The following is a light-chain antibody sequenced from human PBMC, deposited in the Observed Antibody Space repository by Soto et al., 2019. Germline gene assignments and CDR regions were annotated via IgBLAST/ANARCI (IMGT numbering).Light chain of an antibody. CDR1: SSDVGGYNS. J-gene: IGLJ1*01. CDR3: SSYASSQNYV. Sequence: QSALTQPPSASGSPGQSVTISCTGTSSDVGGYNSVSWYQHHPGKAPKLMIDEVSKRPSGVPDRFSGSTSANTASLTFSGRLAEDDDDYYCSSYASSQNYVFGTGTKLTVL. V-gene: IGLV2-8*01. CDR2: EVS.